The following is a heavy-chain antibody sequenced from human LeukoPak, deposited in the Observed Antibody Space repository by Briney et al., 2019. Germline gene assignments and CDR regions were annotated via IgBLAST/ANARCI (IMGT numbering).Heavy chain of an antibody. CDR2: ISSTGSYI. CDR1: GFSFNTYS. J-gene: IGHJ4*02. V-gene: IGHV3-21*01. D-gene: IGHD4-17*01. Sequence: GGSLRLSCAASGFSFNTYSMNWVRQAPGKGLEWVSSISSTGSYINYADSVKGRFTISRDNAKNSLYLQMNSLRAEDTAVYYCARVGYYGDLDIDYWGQGTLVTVSS. CDR3: ARVGYYGDLDIDY.